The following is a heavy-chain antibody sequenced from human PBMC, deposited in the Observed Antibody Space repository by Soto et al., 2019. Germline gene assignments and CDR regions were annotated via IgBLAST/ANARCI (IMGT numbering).Heavy chain of an antibody. CDR3: AVYYYDRSGYYYDY. CDR2: IYHSGST. J-gene: IGHJ4*02. D-gene: IGHD3-22*01. CDR1: GASINSGNW. V-gene: IGHV4-4*02. Sequence: SETLSLTCAVSGASINSGNWWSWVRQPPGKGLEWIGEIYHSGSTNYNPSLKSRVTISVDKSKNQFSLKLSSVTAADTAVYYCAVYYYDRSGYYYDYWGQGTLVTVSS.